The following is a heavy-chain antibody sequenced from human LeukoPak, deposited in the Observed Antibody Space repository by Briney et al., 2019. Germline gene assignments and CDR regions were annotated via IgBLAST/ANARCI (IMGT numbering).Heavy chain of an antibody. V-gene: IGHV3-23*01. Sequence: GSLRLPCAASGFNFNNYALAWVRQTPEKGLECVSAISGGGVSPYYVDAVRGRFTISKDNSKNTLLLQMNSLRAEDTAVYYCAKAHYYDSSGSLGAFDIWGQGTMVTVSS. CDR3: AKAHYYDSSGSLGAFDI. D-gene: IGHD3-22*01. J-gene: IGHJ3*02. CDR1: GFNFNNYA. CDR2: ISGGGVSP.